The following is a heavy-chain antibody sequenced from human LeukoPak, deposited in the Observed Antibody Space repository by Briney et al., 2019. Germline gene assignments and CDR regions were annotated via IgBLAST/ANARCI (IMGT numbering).Heavy chain of an antibody. CDR2: IYPDDSDT. CDR1: GYSFTNYW. D-gene: IGHD2-2*01. Sequence: GESLKISCEGSGYSFTNYWIGWVRQVPGKGLEWMGIIYPDDSDTRYSPSFQGQVTISADKSIGTAYLQWSSLKASDTAMYYCAIGGDSSTSCYRCFNYWGQGTLVAVSS. V-gene: IGHV5-51*01. CDR3: AIGGDSSTSCYRCFNY. J-gene: IGHJ4*02.